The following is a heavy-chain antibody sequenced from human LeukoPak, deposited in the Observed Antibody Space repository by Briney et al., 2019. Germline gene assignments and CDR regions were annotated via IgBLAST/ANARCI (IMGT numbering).Heavy chain of an antibody. Sequence: ASVTVSCKASGYTFTGYYMHWVRQAPGQGLEWMGWINPNSGGTNYAQKFQGRVTMTRDTSISTAYMELSRLRSDDTAVYYCARGPSSGWRPYYFDYWGQGTLVTVSS. CDR3: ARGPSSGWRPYYFDY. D-gene: IGHD6-19*01. CDR2: INPNSGGT. J-gene: IGHJ4*02. V-gene: IGHV1-2*02. CDR1: GYTFTGYY.